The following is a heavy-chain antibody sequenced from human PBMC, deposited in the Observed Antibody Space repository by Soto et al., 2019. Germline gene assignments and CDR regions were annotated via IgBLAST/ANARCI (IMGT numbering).Heavy chain of an antibody. CDR2: IIPILGIA. J-gene: IGHJ6*02. CDR1: GGTFSSYT. Sequence: QVQLVQSGAEVKKPGSSVKVSCKASGGTFSSYTISWVRQAPGQGLEWMGRIIPILGIANYAQKFQGRDTVTVYKTITMPYMELCLMRSDGMDVYCSARDGGGGYSYGTVCYGMDILVQGIPFTVSS. V-gene: IGHV1-69*08. CDR3: ARDGGGGYSYGTVCYGMDI. D-gene: IGHD5-18*01.